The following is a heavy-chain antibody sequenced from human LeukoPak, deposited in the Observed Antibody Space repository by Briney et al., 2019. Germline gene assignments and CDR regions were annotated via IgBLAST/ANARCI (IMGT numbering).Heavy chain of an antibody. CDR1: GYTSTGYY. V-gene: IGHV1-8*02. D-gene: IGHD6-19*01. J-gene: IGHJ4*02. CDR3: ASWQYSSGWAY. CDR2: INPNSGNT. Sequence: ASVKVSCKASGYTSTGYYMHWVRQAPGQGLEWMGWINPNSGNTGYAQKFQGRVTMTRNTSISTAYMELSSLRSEDTAVYYCASWQYSSGWAYWGQGTLVTVSS.